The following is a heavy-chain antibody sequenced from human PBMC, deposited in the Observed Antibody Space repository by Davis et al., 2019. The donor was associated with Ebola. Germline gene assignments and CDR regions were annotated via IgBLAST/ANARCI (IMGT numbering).Heavy chain of an antibody. J-gene: IGHJ4*02. CDR1: GGTFSSYA. CDR2: IIPIFGTA. V-gene: IGHV1-69*13. D-gene: IGHD2-21*01. Sequence: SVKVSCKASGGTFSSYAISWVRQAPGQGLEWMGGIIPIFGTANYAQKFQGRVTITADESTSTAYMELSSLRSEDTAVYYCARFNKRYSLAFDYWGQGTLVTVSS. CDR3: ARFNKRYSLAFDY.